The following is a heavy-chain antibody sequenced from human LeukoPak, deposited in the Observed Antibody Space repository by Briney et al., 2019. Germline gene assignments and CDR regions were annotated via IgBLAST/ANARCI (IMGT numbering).Heavy chain of an antibody. D-gene: IGHD5-12*01. CDR2: INQGGSVK. CDR1: GFSFRVFW. CDR3: ARFGYSGWNLEY. V-gene: IGHV3-7*01. J-gene: IGHJ4*02. Sequence: PGRSLRLSCAASGFSFRVFWVTWVRQAPRKGLEWVANINQGGSVKSYVDSVKGRFTISRDDAKSSLYVQMNSLRDEDTAVYYCARFGYSGWNLEYWGQGTLVTVSS.